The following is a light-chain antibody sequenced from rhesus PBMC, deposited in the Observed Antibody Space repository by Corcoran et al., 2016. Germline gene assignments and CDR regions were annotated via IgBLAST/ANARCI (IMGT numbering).Light chain of an antibody. CDR2: KTS. CDR3: QQHNSHPFT. CDR1: ENVKNF. J-gene: IGKJ3*01. V-gene: IGKV1-74*01. Sequence: DIQMTQSPSSLSASVGDRVTITCRASENVKNFLNWYQQTPGKAPKLLISKTSTLESGVPSRFSGRGSGTEFPLTISSLQPEDFATYYCQQHNSHPFTFGPGTKLDIK.